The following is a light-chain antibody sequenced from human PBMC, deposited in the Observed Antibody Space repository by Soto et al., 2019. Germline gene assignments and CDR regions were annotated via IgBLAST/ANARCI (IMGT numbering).Light chain of an antibody. CDR1: QSVSSNY. CDR2: GAS. Sequence: IVLKQSAGPLSLTQREKGALSCRSSQSVSSNYVAWYQQKPGQAPRLIIYGASSRATGIPDRFSGSGSGTDFTLTISRLEPEDVAVYYCQQYGVSSRTLGQGTKVDIK. V-gene: IGKV3-20*01. J-gene: IGKJ1*01. CDR3: QQYGVSSRT.